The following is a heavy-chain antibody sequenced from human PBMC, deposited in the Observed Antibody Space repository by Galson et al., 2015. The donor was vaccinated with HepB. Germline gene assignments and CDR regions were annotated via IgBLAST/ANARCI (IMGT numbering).Heavy chain of an antibody. Sequence: SETLSLTCSVSGGPISNDNVYWSWIRQSPGKGLEWVGFTYYSGRTNYNPSLKSRVSISVDTSKNQFSLNLASVTAADTAVYRCAPYFEFWSRGTLVTVST. V-gene: IGHV4-61*01. CDR2: TYYSGRT. CDR3: APYFEF. CDR1: GGPISNDNVY. J-gene: IGHJ2*01.